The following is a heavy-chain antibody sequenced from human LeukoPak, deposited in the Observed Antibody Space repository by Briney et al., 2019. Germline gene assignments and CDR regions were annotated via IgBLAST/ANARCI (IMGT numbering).Heavy chain of an antibody. CDR2: INAGNGNT. CDR1: GYTFTSYA. Sequence: ASVKVSCKASGYTFTSYAMYWVRQAPGHRLEWMGWINAGNGNTKYSQKLQGRVTITRDTSASTAYMELSSLRSEDTAVYYCAKGGGGGRYHFDYWGQGTLVTVSS. J-gene: IGHJ4*02. V-gene: IGHV1-3*01. CDR3: AKGGGGGRYHFDY. D-gene: IGHD3-16*01.